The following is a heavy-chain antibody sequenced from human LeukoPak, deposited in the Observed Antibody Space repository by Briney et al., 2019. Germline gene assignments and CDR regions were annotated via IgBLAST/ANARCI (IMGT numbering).Heavy chain of an antibody. J-gene: IGHJ3*02. D-gene: IGHD3-22*01. CDR2: IIPILGIA. CDR1: GGTFSSYA. CDR3: ARDRTAGNRSGYSDAFDI. V-gene: IGHV1-69*04. Sequence: SVNVSCKASGGTFSSYAISWVRQAPGQGLEWMGRIIPILGIANYAQNFQVRVAITMDESTSTVYMELSSLRSEDTAVYYCARDRTAGNRSGYSDAFDIWGQGTMVTVSS.